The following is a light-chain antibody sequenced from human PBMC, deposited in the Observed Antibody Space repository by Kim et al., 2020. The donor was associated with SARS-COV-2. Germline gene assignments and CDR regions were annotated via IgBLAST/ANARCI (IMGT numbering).Light chain of an antibody. CDR3: PQYNNWPRT. CDR2: GAS. Sequence: EIVMTQSPATLSVSPGERATLSCRASQSVRSNLAWFQQKPGQAPRLLIYGASTRATGIPARFSGSGSGTEFTLTISSLQSEDFAVYYCPQYNNWPRTFGQGTKVDIK. J-gene: IGKJ1*01. V-gene: IGKV3-15*01. CDR1: QSVRSN.